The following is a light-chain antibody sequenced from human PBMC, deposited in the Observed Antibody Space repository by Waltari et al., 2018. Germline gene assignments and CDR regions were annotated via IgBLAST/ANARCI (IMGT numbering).Light chain of an antibody. CDR1: QVITRW. Sequence: DIEMTQSPSSLSASVGDSVTITCRASQVITRWLAWYQQKPGKAPKSLISTISTLQTGVPSRFSGSGSGTEFTLTISSLQPEDFATYYCQQYTSYPLTFGGGTKVEIK. CDR3: QQYTSYPLT. J-gene: IGKJ4*01. CDR2: TIS. V-gene: IGKV1D-16*01.